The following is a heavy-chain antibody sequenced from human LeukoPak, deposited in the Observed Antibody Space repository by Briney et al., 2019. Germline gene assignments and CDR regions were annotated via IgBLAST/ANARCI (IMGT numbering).Heavy chain of an antibody. CDR2: INHSGST. Sequence: SETLSLTCAVYGGSFSGYYWSWIRQPPGKWLEWIGEINHSGSTNYNPSLKSRVTISVDTSKNQFSLKLSSVTAADTAVYYCARKGRLTIFGVVISNWFDPWGQGTLVTVSS. V-gene: IGHV4-34*01. CDR1: GGSFSGYY. J-gene: IGHJ5*02. CDR3: ARKGRLTIFGVVISNWFDP. D-gene: IGHD3-3*01.